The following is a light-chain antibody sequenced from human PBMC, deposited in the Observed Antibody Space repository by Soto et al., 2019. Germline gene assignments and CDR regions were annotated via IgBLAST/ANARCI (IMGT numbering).Light chain of an antibody. J-gene: IGKJ1*01. CDR1: QTISSW. CDR3: QQYKTYSWT. CDR2: KAS. Sequence: DIQMTQSPSTLSASVGDRVTITCRASQTISSWLAWYQQKPGKAPNLLIYKASTLESGVPSRFSGSGSGTEFTLTISSLQPDDFATYYCQQYKTYSWTFGQGTKVEI. V-gene: IGKV1-5*03.